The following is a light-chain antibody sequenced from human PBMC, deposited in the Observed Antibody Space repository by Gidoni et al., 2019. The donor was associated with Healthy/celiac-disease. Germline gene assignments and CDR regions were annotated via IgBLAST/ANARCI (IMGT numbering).Light chain of an antibody. CDR1: RSISSH. J-gene: IGKJ2*01. Sequence: DIQMTQSPSSLSASAGDSITITSRASRSISSHLNWYQQKPGKPPKHLIYAASSMQSGVPSGFSGSRSGTDYTLTNSSRQQEDFATYYCQQSCGTTMYTFGQGTKLEIK. CDR3: QQSCGTTMYT. V-gene: IGKV1-39*01. CDR2: AAS.